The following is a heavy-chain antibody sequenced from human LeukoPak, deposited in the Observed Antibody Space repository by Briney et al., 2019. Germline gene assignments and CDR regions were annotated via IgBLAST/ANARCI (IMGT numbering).Heavy chain of an antibody. J-gene: IGHJ3*02. V-gene: IGHV1-18*01. Sequence: ASVKVSCKASGYTFTSYGISWVRQAPGQGLEWMGWISAYNGNTNYAQKLQGRVTMTTDTSTSTAYMELRSLRSDDTAVYYCARPDHAYSSGWYIYAFDIWGQGTMVTVSS. D-gene: IGHD6-19*01. CDR3: ARPDHAYSSGWYIYAFDI. CDR2: ISAYNGNT. CDR1: GYTFTSYG.